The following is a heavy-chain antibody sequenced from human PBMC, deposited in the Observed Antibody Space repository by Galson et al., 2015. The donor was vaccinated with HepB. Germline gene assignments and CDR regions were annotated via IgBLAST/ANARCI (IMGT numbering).Heavy chain of an antibody. Sequence: SLRLSCAASGFTFNSYSMNWVRQAPGKGLEWVSSISSSSSYVYYADSVKGRFTISRDNAKNSLYLQMNSLRAEDTAVYYCARELLAAAFFDYWGQGALVTVSS. J-gene: IGHJ4*02. CDR2: ISSSSSYV. D-gene: IGHD6-13*01. V-gene: IGHV3-21*01. CDR1: GFTFNSYS. CDR3: ARELLAAAFFDY.